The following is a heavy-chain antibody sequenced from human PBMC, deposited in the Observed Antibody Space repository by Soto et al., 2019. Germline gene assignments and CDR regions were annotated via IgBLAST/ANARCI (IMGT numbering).Heavy chain of an antibody. CDR1: GGTFSNYG. D-gene: IGHD3-3*01. V-gene: IGHV1-69*06. CDR2: TIPMFGTT. Sequence: QEQLAQSGAEVKKPGSSLKVSCKASGGTFSNYGISWVRQAPGQGLEWMGGTIPMFGTTNYAQKFQGSVTITADKSTRTVYMALTSLKFEDTAVYFCARGAITVFGVVVGSLDVWGQGTTVTVSS. J-gene: IGHJ6*02. CDR3: ARGAITVFGVVVGSLDV.